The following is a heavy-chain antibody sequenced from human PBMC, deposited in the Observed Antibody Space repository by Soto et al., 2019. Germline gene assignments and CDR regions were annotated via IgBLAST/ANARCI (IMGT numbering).Heavy chain of an antibody. CDR2: IIPVFGKA. Sequence: QLQLVQSGAEVKKPGSSVKVSCKASGGTFSNFAINWVRQAPGQGLEWMGGIIPVFGKAKYAQKFQGRVQFTADASSCTAYMEVNSLTSEDTAVYYCARGSPTTVTTWFDPWGQGTLVTVSS. V-gene: IGHV1-69*01. CDR1: GGTFSNFA. CDR3: ARGSPTTVTTWFDP. J-gene: IGHJ5*02. D-gene: IGHD4-17*01.